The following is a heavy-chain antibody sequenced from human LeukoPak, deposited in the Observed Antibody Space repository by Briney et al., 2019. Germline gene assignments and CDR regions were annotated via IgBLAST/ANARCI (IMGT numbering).Heavy chain of an antibody. CDR1: GYTFSHHG. Sequence: ASVKVSCKASGYTFSHHGISWVRQAPGQGLEWMGWISCYNGDTMYAQNVQGRVTMTTDTSTRTAYMELRSLRSDDTAMYYCARDPSNSRGYHAHFDSWGQGTLVTVSS. CDR3: ARDPSNSRGYHAHFDS. J-gene: IGHJ4*02. D-gene: IGHD3-22*01. CDR2: ISCYNGDT. V-gene: IGHV1-18*01.